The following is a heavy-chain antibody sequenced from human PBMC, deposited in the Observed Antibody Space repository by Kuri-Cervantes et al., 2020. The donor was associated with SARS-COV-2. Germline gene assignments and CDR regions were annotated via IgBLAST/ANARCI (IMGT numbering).Heavy chain of an antibody. Sequence: GESLKISCAASGFTFSSYSMNWVRQAPGKGLEWVSAISGSGGSTYYTDSVKGRFTISRDNAKNSLYLQMNSLRDEDTAVYYCARLIPVAGSIDYWGQGTLVTVSS. J-gene: IGHJ4*02. CDR1: GFTFSSYS. D-gene: IGHD6-19*01. CDR3: ARLIPVAGSIDY. CDR2: ISGSGGST. V-gene: IGHV3-48*02.